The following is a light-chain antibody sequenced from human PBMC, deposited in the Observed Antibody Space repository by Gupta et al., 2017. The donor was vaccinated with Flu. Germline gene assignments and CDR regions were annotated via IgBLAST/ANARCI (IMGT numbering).Light chain of an antibody. V-gene: IGKV2-30*01. CDR1: ESLVYLDGDSY. CDR3: MHSTRWPWT. CDR2: KVF. J-gene: IGKJ1*01. Sequence: DGVLTQSPLSLPVTLGQPASISCRSSESLVYLDGDSYVSWFHQRPGQSPRRLIYKVFNRDSGVPDRISASGSGTDFTLKISRVEAEDVGIYYCMHSTRWPWTFGQGTKVEI.